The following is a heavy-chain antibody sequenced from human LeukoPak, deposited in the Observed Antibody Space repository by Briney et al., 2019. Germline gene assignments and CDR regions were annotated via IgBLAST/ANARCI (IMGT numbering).Heavy chain of an antibody. Sequence: SETLSLTCAVYGESSFSSYYWSWIRQTPGGALEWIGEITHSVYTNYNPSLKSRVTLSIDTSKNQFSLRLNSVTAADTAVYYCSRQVVGNDYWGQGTLVTVSS. CDR3: SRQVVGNDY. CDR1: GESSFSSYY. J-gene: IGHJ4*02. CDR2: ITHSVYT. D-gene: IGHD3-22*01. V-gene: IGHV4-34*01.